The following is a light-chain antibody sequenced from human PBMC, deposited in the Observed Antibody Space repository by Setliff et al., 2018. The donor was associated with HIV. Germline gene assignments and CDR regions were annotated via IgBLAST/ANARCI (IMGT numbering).Light chain of an antibody. J-gene: IGLJ1*01. CDR1: SSDVGGYNY. Sequence: QSVLTQPASVSGSPGQSITISRTGTSSDVGGYNYVSWYQQHPGKAPELVIYDVSNRPSGVSNRFSGSKSGNTASLTISGLQADDEADYYCSSYTSSSSYVFGAGTKVTVL. CDR2: DVS. V-gene: IGLV2-14*03. CDR3: SSYTSSSSYV.